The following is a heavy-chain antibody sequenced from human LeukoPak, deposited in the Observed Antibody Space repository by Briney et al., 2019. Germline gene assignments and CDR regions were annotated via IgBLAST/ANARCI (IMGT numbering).Heavy chain of an antibody. V-gene: IGHV1-46*01. CDR2: INPSGGST. Sequence: ASVKVSCKASGYTFTSYYMHWVRQAPGQGLEWMGIINPSGGSTSYAQKFQGRVTMTRDTSTSTVYMELSSLRSEDTAVYYCARDRERWLQLGYFGYWGQGTLVTVSS. J-gene: IGHJ4*02. D-gene: IGHD5-24*01. CDR3: ARDRERWLQLGYFGY. CDR1: GYTFTSYY.